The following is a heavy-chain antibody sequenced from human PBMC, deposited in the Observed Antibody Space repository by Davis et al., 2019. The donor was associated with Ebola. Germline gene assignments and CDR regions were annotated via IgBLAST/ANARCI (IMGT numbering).Heavy chain of an antibody. CDR2: IRSSTSTV. CDR1: GFTFSSYP. CDR3: ARDHLPPGYSSDWYPFDY. J-gene: IGHJ4*02. D-gene: IGHD6-19*01. V-gene: IGHV3-48*02. Sequence: GESLKISCAASGFTFSSYPMNWVRQAPGKGLEWVSYIRSSTSTVYYADSVKGRFTISRDNAKNSLYLQMNSLSDEDTAVYYCARDHLPPGYSSDWYPFDYWGQGTLVTVSS.